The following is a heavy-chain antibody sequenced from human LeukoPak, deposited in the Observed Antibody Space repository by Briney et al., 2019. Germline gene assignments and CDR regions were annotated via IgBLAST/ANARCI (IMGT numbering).Heavy chain of an antibody. V-gene: IGHV3-23*01. Sequence: TGGSLRLSCAASGFTFGDCVMTWVRQAPGKGLEWVSGISSSGDSTYYADSVRGRFTISRDNSKNTLYLQMNSLRAEDTAVYYCAKEVYYDFWSGAWGQGTLVTVSS. D-gene: IGHD3-3*01. CDR2: ISSSGDST. J-gene: IGHJ4*02. CDR1: GFTFGDCV. CDR3: AKEVYYDFWSGA.